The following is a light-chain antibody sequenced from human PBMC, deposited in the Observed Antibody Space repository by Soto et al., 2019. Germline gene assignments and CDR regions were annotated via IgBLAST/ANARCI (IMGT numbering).Light chain of an antibody. CDR3: NSYSSTSFDV. CDR2: QVT. V-gene: IGLV2-14*01. CDR1: GSDIATFNY. J-gene: IGLJ1*01. Sequence: QSVLAQPASMSGSPGQSITISCTGSGSDIATFNYVSWYQQYPGKAPKLLIYQVTSRASGVSHRFSGSKSGNTAALTISGLQPEDEAEYYCNSYSSTSFDVFGTGTKGTVL.